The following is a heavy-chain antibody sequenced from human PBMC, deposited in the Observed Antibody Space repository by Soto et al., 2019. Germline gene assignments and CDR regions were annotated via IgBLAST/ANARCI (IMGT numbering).Heavy chain of an antibody. V-gene: IGHV1-18*01. CDR3: AREIRAVGPWYFDL. D-gene: IGHD6-19*01. Sequence: QVPLVQSGAEVKKPGASVKVSCKASGYTITSYGISWVRQAPGQGLEWMGWISAYNGNTNYAQKLQGRVTMTTDTSTSTAYMELSSLTSDDTAVYYCAREIRAVGPWYFDLWGRGTLVTVSS. J-gene: IGHJ2*01. CDR1: GYTITSYG. CDR2: ISAYNGNT.